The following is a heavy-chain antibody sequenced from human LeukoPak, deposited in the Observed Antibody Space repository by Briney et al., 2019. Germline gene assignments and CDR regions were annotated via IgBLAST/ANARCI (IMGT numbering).Heavy chain of an antibody. Sequence: PSETLSLTCTVSGGSISSSSYYWGWIRQPPGKGLEWIGSIYYSGSTYYNPSLKSRVTISVDTSKNQFSLKLSSVTAADTAVYYWAREDIVVVPAAYFDYWGRETLVTVSS. D-gene: IGHD2-2*01. V-gene: IGHV4-39*07. CDR3: AREDIVVVPAAYFDY. J-gene: IGHJ4*02. CDR2: IYYSGST. CDR1: GGSISSSSYY.